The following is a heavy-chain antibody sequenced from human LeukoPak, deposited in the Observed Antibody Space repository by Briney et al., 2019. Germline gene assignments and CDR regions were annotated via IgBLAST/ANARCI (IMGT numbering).Heavy chain of an antibody. Sequence: GGSLRLSCAASGFTVSSNYMSWVRQAPGKGLVWVSGINSDGSSTSYVDSVKGRFTISRDNAKNTLYLQMNSPRAEDTAVYYCASATVPDYWGQGTLVTVSS. V-gene: IGHV3-74*01. CDR1: GFTVSSNY. J-gene: IGHJ4*02. CDR2: INSDGSST. CDR3: ASATVPDY. D-gene: IGHD4-17*01.